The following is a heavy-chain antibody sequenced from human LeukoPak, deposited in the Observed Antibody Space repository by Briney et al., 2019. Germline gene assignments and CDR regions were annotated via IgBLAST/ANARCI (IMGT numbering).Heavy chain of an antibody. Sequence: GGSLRLSCAASGFTFDDYAMHWVRQAPGKGLEWVSGISWNSGSIGYADSVKGRFTIFRDNAKNSLYLQMNSLRAEDTALYYCAKDNADAFDIWGQGTMVTVSS. CDR3: AKDNADAFDI. CDR2: ISWNSGSI. CDR1: GFTFDDYA. V-gene: IGHV3-9*01. J-gene: IGHJ3*02.